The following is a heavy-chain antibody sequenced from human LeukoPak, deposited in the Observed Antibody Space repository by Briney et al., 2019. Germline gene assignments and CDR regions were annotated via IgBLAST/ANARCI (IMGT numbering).Heavy chain of an antibody. D-gene: IGHD6-19*01. CDR1: GYMFTGYY. Sequence: ASAKVSCKASGYMFTGYYMHWVRQDPGQGLEWMGWINPDSGVTKYAQKYLGRVTMTRDTSISTAYMELSSLRSDDTAVYFCARAYSSGWYNYFDYWGQGTLVTVSS. CDR3: ARAYSSGWYNYFDY. CDR2: INPDSGVT. V-gene: IGHV1-2*02. J-gene: IGHJ4*02.